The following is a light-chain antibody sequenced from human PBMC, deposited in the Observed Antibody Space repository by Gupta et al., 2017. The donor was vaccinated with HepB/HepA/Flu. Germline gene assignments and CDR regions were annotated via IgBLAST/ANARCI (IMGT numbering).Light chain of an antibody. CDR2: RNN. J-gene: IGLJ3*02. CDR3: AAWDDSLSGWV. Sequence: QSVLTHPPSASGTPGQRVTISCSGSSSNIGSNYVYWYQQLPGTAPKLLNYRNNQRPSGVPDRFSGSKSGTSDSLAISGLRSEDEADYYCAAWDDSLSGWVFGGGTKLTVI. V-gene: IGLV1-47*01. CDR1: SSNIGSNY.